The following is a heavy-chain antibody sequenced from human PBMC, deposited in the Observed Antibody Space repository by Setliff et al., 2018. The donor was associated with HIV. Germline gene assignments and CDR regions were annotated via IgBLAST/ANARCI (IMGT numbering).Heavy chain of an antibody. CDR2: INHSGST. V-gene: IGHV4-34*01. CDR3: ARGFPFCSGGNCRANYFDY. CDR1: GGSFSGYY. D-gene: IGHD2-15*01. J-gene: IGHJ4*02. Sequence: LSLTCAVYGGSFSGYYWSWIRQPPGKGLEWIGEINHSGSTNYNPSLKSRVTISVDTSKNQFSLKLSSVTAADTAVFCCARGFPFCSGGNCRANYFDYWGQGTLVTVTS.